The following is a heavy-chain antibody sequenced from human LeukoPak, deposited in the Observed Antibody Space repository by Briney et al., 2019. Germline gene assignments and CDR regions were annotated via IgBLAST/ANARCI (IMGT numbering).Heavy chain of an antibody. V-gene: IGHV4-59*08. CDR3: ASHYGDYSFFDD. CDR2: IYYSGSA. Sequence: SESRSLTCTVSGGSISSYYWSWNRQPPGKGLEWIGYIYYSGSANYNPSLKSRVTISVDTSKNQFSLKLSSVTAADTAVYYCASHYGDYSFFDDWGQGTLVTVSS. D-gene: IGHD4-17*01. J-gene: IGHJ4*02. CDR1: GGSISSYY.